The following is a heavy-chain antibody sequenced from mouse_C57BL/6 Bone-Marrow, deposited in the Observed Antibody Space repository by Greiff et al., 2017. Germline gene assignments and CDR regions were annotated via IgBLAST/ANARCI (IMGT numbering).Heavy chain of an antibody. V-gene: IGHV1-69*01. CDR1: GYTFTSYW. CDR2: IDPSDSYT. CDR3: ARGDYYGPWFAY. D-gene: IGHD1-1*01. Sequence: QVQLQQPGAELVMPGASVKLSCKASGYTFTSYWMHWVKQRPGQGLEWIGEIDPSDSYTNYNQKFKGKSTLTVDKSSSKAYMQLSSLTSEDSAVYYCARGDYYGPWFAYWGQGTLVTVSA. J-gene: IGHJ3*01.